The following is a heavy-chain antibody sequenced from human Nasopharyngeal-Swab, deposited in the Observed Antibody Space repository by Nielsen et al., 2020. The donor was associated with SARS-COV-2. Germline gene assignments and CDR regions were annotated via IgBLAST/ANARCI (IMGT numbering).Heavy chain of an antibody. V-gene: IGHV4-30-4*01. Sequence: LRLSCTVSGGSISSGDYYWSWIRQPPGKGLEWIGYIYYSGSTYYNPSLKSRVTISVDTSKNQFSLKLSSVTAADTAVYYCARDGPIGWFDPWGQGTLVTVSS. CDR2: IYYSGST. CDR1: GGSISSGDYY. CDR3: ARDGPIGWFDP. J-gene: IGHJ5*02.